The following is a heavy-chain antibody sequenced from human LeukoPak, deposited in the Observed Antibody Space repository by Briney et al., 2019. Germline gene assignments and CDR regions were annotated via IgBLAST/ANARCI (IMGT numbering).Heavy chain of an antibody. D-gene: IGHD6-19*01. J-gene: IGHJ4*02. Sequence: SETLSLTCTVSGGSISSSSYYWGWIRQPPGKGLEWIGSIYYSGSTYYNPSLKSRVTISVDTSKNQFSLKLSSVTAADTAVYYCARDPAVGQWLVRGPYYFDYWGQGTLVTVSS. CDR2: IYYSGST. CDR1: GGSISSSSYY. V-gene: IGHV4-39*07. CDR3: ARDPAVGQWLVRGPYYFDY.